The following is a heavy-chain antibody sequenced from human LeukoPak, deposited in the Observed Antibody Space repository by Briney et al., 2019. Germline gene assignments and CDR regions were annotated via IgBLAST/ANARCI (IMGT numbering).Heavy chain of an antibody. CDR2: IYTSGST. V-gene: IGHV4-4*07. Sequence: ASETLSLTCTVSGGSISSYYWSWIRQPAGKGLEWIGRIYTSGSTNYNPSLKSRVTMSVDTSKNQFSLKLSSVTAADTAVYYCARDLPYYDSSGYHHPDAFDIWGQGTMVTVSS. CDR1: GGSISSYY. CDR3: ARDLPYYDSSGYHHPDAFDI. D-gene: IGHD3-22*01. J-gene: IGHJ3*02.